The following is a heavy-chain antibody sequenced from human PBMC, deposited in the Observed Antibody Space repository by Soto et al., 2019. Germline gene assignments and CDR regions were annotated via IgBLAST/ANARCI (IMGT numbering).Heavy chain of an antibody. CDR2: IYPGDSDT. J-gene: IGHJ5*02. V-gene: IGHV5-51*01. CDR3: ARALSPYGDYDNWFDP. CDR1: GYSFTSYW. Sequence: RGESLKISCKGSGYSFTSYWIGWVRQMPGKGLEWMGIIYPGDSDTRYSPSFQGQVTISADKSISTAYLQWSSLKASDTAMYYCARALSPYGDYDNWFDPWGQGTLVTVSS. D-gene: IGHD4-17*01.